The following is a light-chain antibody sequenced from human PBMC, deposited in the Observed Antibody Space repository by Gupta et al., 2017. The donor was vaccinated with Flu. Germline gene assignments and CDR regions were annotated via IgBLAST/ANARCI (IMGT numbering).Light chain of an antibody. V-gene: IGKV3-11*01. J-gene: IGKJ4*01. Sequence: EIVLTQSPGTLSLSPRERATLYCRASQSVSSYLAWYQQKPGQAPRLLIYDASDRATGIPARFSGSGSGTDFTLTISSLEPEDFAVYYCQQRGNWPLTFGGGTKVEI. CDR2: DAS. CDR3: QQRGNWPLT. CDR1: QSVSSY.